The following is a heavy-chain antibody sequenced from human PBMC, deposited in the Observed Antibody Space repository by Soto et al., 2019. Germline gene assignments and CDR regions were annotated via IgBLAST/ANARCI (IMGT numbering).Heavy chain of an antibody. J-gene: IGHJ6*02. D-gene: IGHD3-10*01. CDR1: GFTSSNYW. CDR3: ARSVRSGSFPYYYYAMDV. V-gene: IGHV3-74*01. Sequence: PGGSLRLSCAASGFTSSNYWMHWVRQAPGKGLVWVSRIKSDGSSTSYADSVKGRFTISRDNAKNTLDLQMHGLRAEDMAVYYCARSVRSGSFPYYYYAMDVWGQGTTVNVSS. CDR2: IKSDGSST.